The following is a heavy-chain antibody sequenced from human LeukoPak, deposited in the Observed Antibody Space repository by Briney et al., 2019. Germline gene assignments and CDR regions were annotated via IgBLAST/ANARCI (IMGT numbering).Heavy chain of an antibody. Sequence: GASVKVSCKASGYTFTGYYMHWVRQAPGQGLEWMGWINPNSGNTGYAQKFQGRVTMTTDTSTSTAYMELRTLRSDDTAVYYCARAWRFCGGDCYYDYWGQGTLVTVSS. CDR1: GYTFTGYY. J-gene: IGHJ4*02. CDR3: ARAWRFCGGDCYYDY. CDR2: INPNSGNT. V-gene: IGHV1-2*02. D-gene: IGHD2-21*02.